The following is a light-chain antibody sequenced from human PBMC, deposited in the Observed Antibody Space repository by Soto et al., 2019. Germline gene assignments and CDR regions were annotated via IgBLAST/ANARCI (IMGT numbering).Light chain of an antibody. J-gene: IGLJ3*02. CDR3: CSYAGSSTWV. CDR1: SSDVGSYNL. CDR2: EDN. Sequence: QSVLTQPASVSGSPGQSTTISCTGTSSDVGSYNLVSWYQQHPGTAPKLMIYEDNKRASGVSNRFSGSTSGITASLTISVLQAEDEADYYCCSYAGSSTWVFGGGTKLTVL. V-gene: IGLV2-23*01.